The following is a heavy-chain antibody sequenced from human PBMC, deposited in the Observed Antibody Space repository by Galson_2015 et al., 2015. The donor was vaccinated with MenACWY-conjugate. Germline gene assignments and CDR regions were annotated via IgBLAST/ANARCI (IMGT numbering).Heavy chain of an antibody. CDR1: GFSFSNAW. Sequence: SLRLSCAASGFSFSNAWMNWVRQAPGKGLEWVSILCSGTTTRYADSVKGRFAISGDDSTNTVYLQMSSLRAEDTAMYYCARSTVGYGERWLHPWGQGIPVTVSS. D-gene: IGHD5-12*01. J-gene: IGHJ5*02. CDR2: LCSGTTT. CDR3: ARSTVGYGERWLHP. V-gene: IGHV3-53*01.